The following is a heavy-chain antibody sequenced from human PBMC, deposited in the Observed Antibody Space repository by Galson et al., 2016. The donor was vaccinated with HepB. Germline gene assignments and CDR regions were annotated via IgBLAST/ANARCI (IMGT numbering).Heavy chain of an antibody. D-gene: IGHD2/OR15-2a*01. CDR3: TRRADYFATFDV. CDR2: VFFGGAT. CDR1: GGSLTSDKW. Sequence: SETLSLTCEVSGGSLTSDKWWSWVRQSPGRGLDWIGDVFFGGATLFNPSLADRVSMSPDKSKNQFSLKMTSLTAADTALYYCTRRADYFATFDVWGPGVAVIVSS. J-gene: IGHJ5*02. V-gene: IGHV4-4*02.